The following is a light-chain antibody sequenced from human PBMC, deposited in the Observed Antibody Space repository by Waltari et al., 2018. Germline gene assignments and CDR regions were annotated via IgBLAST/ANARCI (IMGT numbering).Light chain of an antibody. CDR1: SSNIGSNP. CDR2: TNS. CDR3: ASWDDSLSSVV. V-gene: IGLV1-44*01. J-gene: IGLJ2*01. Sequence: QSVLTQPPSASGTPGQTVTISCSGSSSNIGSNPVNWYQLLPGTAPKLRIYTNSQRAAGGPDRFSGSKSGTSASLAISGLQSEHEADYYCASWDDSLSSVVFGGGTKLTVL.